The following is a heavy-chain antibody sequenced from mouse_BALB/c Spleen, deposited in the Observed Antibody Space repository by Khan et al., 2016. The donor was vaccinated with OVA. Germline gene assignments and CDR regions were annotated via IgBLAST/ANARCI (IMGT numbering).Heavy chain of an antibody. V-gene: IGHV3-2*02. D-gene: IGHD1-2*01. CDR3: ARTARIKY. CDR1: GYSITNGYG. CDR2: ISYSGST. Sequence: QLQESGPGLVKPSQSLSLTCTVTGYSITNGYGWNWIRQFPGNKLEWMGYISYSGSTNYNPSLKSRISITRDTSKNQFFLQLNSVTTEDTATYYCARTARIKYWGEGTTLTVSS. J-gene: IGHJ2*01.